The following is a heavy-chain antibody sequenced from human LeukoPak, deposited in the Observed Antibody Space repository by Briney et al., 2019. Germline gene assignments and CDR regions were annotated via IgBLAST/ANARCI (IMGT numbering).Heavy chain of an antibody. J-gene: IGHJ2*01. D-gene: IGHD3-22*01. CDR3: ARGDSSGFYRYWYFDL. CDR1: GYTFTSRA. Sequence: GASVKVSCKASGYTFTSRAMNWVRQAPGQGLEWMGWINTNTGNPTYALGFTGRFVFSVDTSASTAYLQISSLKTEDTAVYYCARGDSSGFYRYWYFDLWGRGTVVTVSS. CDR2: INTNTGNP. V-gene: IGHV7-4-1*02.